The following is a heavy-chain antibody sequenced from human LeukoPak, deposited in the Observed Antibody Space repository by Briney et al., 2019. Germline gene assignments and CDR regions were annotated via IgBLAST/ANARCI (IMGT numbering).Heavy chain of an antibody. J-gene: IGHJ3*02. D-gene: IGHD1-1*01. CDR2: ISSSSSTI. CDR1: GFTFSSYD. CDR3: AREVPERRHDAFDI. Sequence: GGSLRLSCAASGFTFSSYDMNWVRQAPGKGLEWVSYISSSSSTIYYADSVKGRFTISRDNAKNSLYLQMNSLRAEDTAVYYCAREVPERRHDAFDIWGQGTMVTVSS. V-gene: IGHV3-48*01.